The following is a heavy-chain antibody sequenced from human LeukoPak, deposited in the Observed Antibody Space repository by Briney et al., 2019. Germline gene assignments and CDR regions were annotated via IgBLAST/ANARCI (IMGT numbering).Heavy chain of an antibody. D-gene: IGHD3-10*01. CDR3: ARFGSGTYFDP. J-gene: IGHJ5*02. CDR2: INPHSGDA. CDR1: GYTFSDYY. Sequence: ASVKVSCKTSGYTFSDYYIHCVRQPPGQGLEWLGWINPHSGDAHYAQKFLGRVTMTRDTSITTAHMEVSRPTSDDTAVYYCARFGSGTYFDPWGQGTLVTVSS. V-gene: IGHV1-2*02.